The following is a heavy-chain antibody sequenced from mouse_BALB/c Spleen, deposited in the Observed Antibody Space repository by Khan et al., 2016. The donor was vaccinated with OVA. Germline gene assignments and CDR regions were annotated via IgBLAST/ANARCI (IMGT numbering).Heavy chain of an antibody. V-gene: IGHV3-6*02. CDR3: AREERYYAMDY. J-gene: IGHJ4*01. Sequence: EVELVESGPGLVKPSQSLSLTCSVTGYSITSVYYWNWIRQFPGNKLEWMGYISYDGRNKYNPSLKNRVSITRDTSKNQFFLKLNSVTTEDTATYYDAREERYYAMDYWGQGTSVTVSS. CDR1: GYSITSVYY. CDR2: ISYDGRN.